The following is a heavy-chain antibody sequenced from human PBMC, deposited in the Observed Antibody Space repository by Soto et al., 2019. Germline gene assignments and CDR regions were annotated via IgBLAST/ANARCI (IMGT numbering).Heavy chain of an antibody. CDR3: VHRRDGYNSAFFDY. D-gene: IGHD5-12*01. J-gene: IGHJ4*02. CDR1: GGTFSSYA. Sequence: VKVSCKASGGTFSSYAFSWVRQAPGQGLEWMGGIIRIFHTSTYAQKFQGRVTITADESTSTAYMELISLRSDDTAVYYCVHRRDGYNSAFFDYWGQGTLVTVSS. V-gene: IGHV1-69*01. CDR2: IIRIFHTS.